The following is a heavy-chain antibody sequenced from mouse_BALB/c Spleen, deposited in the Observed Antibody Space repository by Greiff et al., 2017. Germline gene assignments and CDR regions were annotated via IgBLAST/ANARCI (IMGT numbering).Heavy chain of an antibody. CDR3: ARLIYYYGSSYAMDY. J-gene: IGHJ4*01. V-gene: IGHV5-6*01. CDR2: ISSGGSYT. D-gene: IGHD1-1*01. CDR1: GFTFSSYG. Sequence: VQLKESGGDLVKPGGSLKLSCAASGFTFSSYGMSWVRQTPDKRLEWVATISSGGSYTYYPDSVKGRFTISRDNAKNTLYLQMSSLKSEDTAMYYCARLIYYYGSSYAMDYWGQGTSVTVSS.